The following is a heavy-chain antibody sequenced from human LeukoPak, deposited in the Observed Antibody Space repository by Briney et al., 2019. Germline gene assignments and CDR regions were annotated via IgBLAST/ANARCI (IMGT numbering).Heavy chain of an antibody. D-gene: IGHD5-18*01. V-gene: IGHV4-39*07. Sequence: SETLSLTCTVSGGSISSSSYYWGWIRQPPGKGLEWIGSIYYSGSTYYNPSLKSRVTISVDTSKNQFSLKLSSVTAADTAVYYCARESAYVDTAMVTQGLFDYWGQGTLVTVSS. J-gene: IGHJ4*02. CDR2: IYYSGST. CDR1: GGSISSSSYY. CDR3: ARESAYVDTAMVTQGLFDY.